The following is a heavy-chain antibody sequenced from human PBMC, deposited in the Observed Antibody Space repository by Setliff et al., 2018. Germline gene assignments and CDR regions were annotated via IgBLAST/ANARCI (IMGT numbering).Heavy chain of an antibody. CDR2: INSGGTKI. D-gene: IGHD3-16*01. V-gene: IGHV3-48*03. Sequence: PGGSLRLSCAASGFFFRSYEMNWVRQTPGKGLGWVSYINSGGTKIYYADSVEGRFTISRDNGKNSLFLQMNSVRAEDTAVYYCASSINGYQQRYDFWGQGALVTVSS. J-gene: IGHJ4*02. CDR3: ASSINGYQQRYDF. CDR1: GFFFRSYE.